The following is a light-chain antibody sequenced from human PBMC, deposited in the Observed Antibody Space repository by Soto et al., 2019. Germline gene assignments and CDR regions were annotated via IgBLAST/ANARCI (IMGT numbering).Light chain of an antibody. CDR1: SSDVGGYNY. J-gene: IGLJ3*02. CDR2: DVT. CDR3: CSYAGSYTFEL. Sequence: QSALTQPRSVSGSPGQSVTISCTGPSSDVGGYNYVSWYQQHPGKAPKLLIYDVTKRPSGVTDRFSGSKSGNTASLTISGLQAEDEADYYCCSYAGSYTFELFGGGTKLTVL. V-gene: IGLV2-11*01.